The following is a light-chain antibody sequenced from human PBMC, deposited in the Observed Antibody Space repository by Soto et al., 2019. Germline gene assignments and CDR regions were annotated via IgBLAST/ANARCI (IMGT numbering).Light chain of an antibody. J-gene: IGKJ1*01. CDR3: QQRSNWPGT. V-gene: IGKV3-11*01. CDR2: DAS. CDR1: QSVSSY. Sequence: EIVLTQSPGTLSLSPGERATLSCRASQSVSSYLAWYQQKPGQAPRLLIYDASNRATGIPARFRGSGSGTDFTLTISSLETEDFAVYYCQQRSNWPGTFGQGTKVEIK.